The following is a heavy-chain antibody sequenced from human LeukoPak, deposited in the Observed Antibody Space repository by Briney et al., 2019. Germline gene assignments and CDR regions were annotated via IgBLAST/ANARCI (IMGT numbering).Heavy chain of an antibody. V-gene: IGHV3-48*03. CDR3: ARVLVSWDSSGWFDY. J-gene: IGHJ4*02. D-gene: IGHD6-19*01. CDR1: GFTFSSYE. CDR2: ISSSGSTI. Sequence: GGSLRLSCAASGFTFSSYEMNWVRQAPGKGLEWVSYISSSGSTIYYADSVKGRFTISRDNAKNSLYLQMNSLRAEDTAVYYCARVLVSWDSSGWFDYWGQGTLVTVSS.